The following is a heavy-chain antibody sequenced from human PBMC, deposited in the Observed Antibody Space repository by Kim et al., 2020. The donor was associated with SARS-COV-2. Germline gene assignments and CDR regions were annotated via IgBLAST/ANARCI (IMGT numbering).Heavy chain of an antibody. CDR2: ISAYNGNT. D-gene: IGHD6-19*01. CDR1: GYTFTSYG. Sequence: ASVKVSCKASGYTFTSYGISWVRQAPGKGLEWMGWISAYNGNTNYAQKLQGRVTMTTDTSTRTAYMELRSLRSDDTAVYYCARWLYSSGWYEFDFDYWGQGTLVTVSS. V-gene: IGHV1-18*01. CDR3: ARWLYSSGWYEFDFDY. J-gene: IGHJ4*02.